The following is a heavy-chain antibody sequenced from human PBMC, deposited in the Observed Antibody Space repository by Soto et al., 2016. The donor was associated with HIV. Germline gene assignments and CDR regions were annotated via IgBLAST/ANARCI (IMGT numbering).Heavy chain of an antibody. D-gene: IGHD3-10*01. CDR3: AREEFLDAFDI. CDR1: AFTLSSYS. CDR2: ISYDASNK. V-gene: IGHV3-30*04. J-gene: IGHJ3*02. Sequence: VQLVESGGGVVQPGRSLRLSCAASAFTLSSYSMHWVRQAPGKGLEWVAVISYDASNKYYADSVKGRFTISRDNSKNTLYLQMNSLRVEDTAVYYCAREEFLDAFDIWGQGTMVTVSS.